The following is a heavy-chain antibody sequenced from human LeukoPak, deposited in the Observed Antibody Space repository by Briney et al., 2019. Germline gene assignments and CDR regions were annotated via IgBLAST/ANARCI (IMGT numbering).Heavy chain of an antibody. D-gene: IGHD3-22*01. CDR3: ARDRYYDSSGYYAPPDY. CDR1: GFTFSDYY. CDR2: ISSSGSTI. Sequence: GGSLRLSCAASGFTFSDYYMSWIRQAPGKGLEWVSYISSSGSTIYYADSVKGRFTISRDNAKNSLYLQMNSLRAEDTAVYYCARDRYYDSSGYYAPPDYWGQGTLVTVSS. J-gene: IGHJ4*02. V-gene: IGHV3-11*04.